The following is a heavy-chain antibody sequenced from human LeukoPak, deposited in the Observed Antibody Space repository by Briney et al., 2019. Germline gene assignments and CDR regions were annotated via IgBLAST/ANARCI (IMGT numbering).Heavy chain of an antibody. J-gene: IGHJ4*02. CDR1: EFTFSSYA. D-gene: IGHD6-19*01. V-gene: IGHV3-23*01. Sequence: GGSLRLSCAASEFTFSSYAMSWVRQAPGKGLEWVSAISGSGGSTYYADSVKGRFTISRDNSKNTLYLQMSSLRVEDTAVYYCAREPHIAVVTHFDYWGQGTLVTVSS. CDR3: AREPHIAVVTHFDY. CDR2: ISGSGGST.